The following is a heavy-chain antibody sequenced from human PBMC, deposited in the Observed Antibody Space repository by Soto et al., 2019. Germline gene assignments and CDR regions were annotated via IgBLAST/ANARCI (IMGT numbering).Heavy chain of an antibody. D-gene: IGHD4-17*01. CDR3: ARSPEATVTAFDY. CDR2: IYYSGST. CDR1: GGSISSSGYY. Sequence: QVQLQESGPGLVKHSQTLSLTCTVSGGSISSSGYYWSWIRQHPGKGLEWIGYIYYSGSTYYNPSLRSRVTISVDTSKNQFSLKLSSVTAADTAVYYCARSPEATVTAFDYWGQGTLGTVSS. J-gene: IGHJ4*02. V-gene: IGHV4-31*03.